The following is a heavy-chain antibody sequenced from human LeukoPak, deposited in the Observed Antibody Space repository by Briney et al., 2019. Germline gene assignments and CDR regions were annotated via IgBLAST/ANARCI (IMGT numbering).Heavy chain of an antibody. V-gene: IGHV3-23*01. J-gene: IGHJ5*02. CDR2: ISGSGGST. D-gene: IGHD3-9*01. Sequence: GASLRLSCAASGFTFSSYAMSWVRQAPGKGLEWVSAISGSGGSTYYADSVKGRFTISRDNSKNTLYLQMNSLRAEDTAVYYCAKATNYDISHQVDPWGQGTLVTVSS. CDR1: GFTFSSYA. CDR3: AKATNYDISHQVDP.